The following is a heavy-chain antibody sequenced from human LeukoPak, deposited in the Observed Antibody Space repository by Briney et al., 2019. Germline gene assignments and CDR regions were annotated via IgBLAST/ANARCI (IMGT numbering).Heavy chain of an antibody. D-gene: IGHD3-22*01. J-gene: IGHJ4*02. CDR1: GGAFSSHG. V-gene: IGHV1-69*05. Sequence: SVKVSCKASGGAFSSHGLSWVRQAPGQGLEWTGGIIPIFGTTNYAQNFQGRVTITMDESTSTAYMELSSLRADDTAVYYCARRWPHSSGYYLVDYWGQGTLVTVSS. CDR3: ARRWPHSSGYYLVDY. CDR2: IIPIFGTT.